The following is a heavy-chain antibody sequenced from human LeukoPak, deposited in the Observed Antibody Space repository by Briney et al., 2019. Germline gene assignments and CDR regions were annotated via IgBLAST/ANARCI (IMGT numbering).Heavy chain of an antibody. CDR2: ISGSSSYI. CDR3: ARAAIAETGKYWFDP. Sequence: GGSLRLSCAASGLTSSSYSMNWVRQPPAKGQELVSSISGSSSYIYYADSVKGRFTISRENAKNSLYLQMNSLRAEDTAVYYCARAAIAETGKYWFDPWGQGTLVTVSS. D-gene: IGHD6-13*01. J-gene: IGHJ5*02. CDR1: GLTSSSYS. V-gene: IGHV3-21*01.